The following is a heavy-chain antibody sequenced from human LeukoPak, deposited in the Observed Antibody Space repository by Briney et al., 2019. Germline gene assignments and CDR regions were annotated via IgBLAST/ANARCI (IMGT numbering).Heavy chain of an antibody. CDR3: ARGRKYYYYMDV. CDR1: GGSISSGDYY. J-gene: IGHJ6*03. D-gene: IGHD3-10*01. CDR2: IYYSGSI. V-gene: IGHV4-30-4*08. Sequence: SETLSLACTVSGGSISSGDYYWSWIRQPPGKGLEWIGYIYYSGSIYYNPSLKSRVTISVDTSKNQFSLKLSSVTAADTAVYYCARGRKYYYYMDVWGKGTTVTVSS.